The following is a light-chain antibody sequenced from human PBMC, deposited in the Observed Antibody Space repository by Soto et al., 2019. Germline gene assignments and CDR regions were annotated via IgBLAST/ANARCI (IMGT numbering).Light chain of an antibody. Sequence: QSALTQPASVSGSPGQSITICCTRSSSDIGGYNYVSWYQQYPGKAPKLMIYEVSNRPSGVSNRFSASKSGNTASLTISGLQAEDETDYYCSSYTNSGTWVFGGGTKVTVL. V-gene: IGLV2-14*01. CDR1: SSDIGGYNY. J-gene: IGLJ3*02. CDR3: SSYTNSGTWV. CDR2: EVS.